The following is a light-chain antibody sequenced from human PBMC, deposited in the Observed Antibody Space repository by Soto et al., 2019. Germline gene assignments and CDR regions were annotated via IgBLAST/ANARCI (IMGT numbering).Light chain of an antibody. CDR1: QSISSW. CDR3: QQYNGYSST. V-gene: IGKV1-5*01. Sequence: GDRVTITCRASQSISSWLAWYQQKPGKAPNLLIYEASSLQSGVPSRFSGSGSGTDGTITISSLQPDDFATYVCQQYNGYSSTFGQGTKVDIK. CDR2: EAS. J-gene: IGKJ1*01.